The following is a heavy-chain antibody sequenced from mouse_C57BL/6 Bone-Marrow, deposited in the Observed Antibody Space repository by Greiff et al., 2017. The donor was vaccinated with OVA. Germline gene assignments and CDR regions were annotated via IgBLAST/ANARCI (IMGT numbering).Heavy chain of an antibody. CDR1: GYSITSGYY. CDR2: ISYDGSN. J-gene: IGHJ4*01. Sequence: VQLKESGPGLVKPSQSLSLTCSVTGYSITSGYYWNWIRQFPGNKLEWMGYISYDGSNNYNPSLKNRISITRDTSKNQFFLKLKSVTTEDTATYYCAREGGLRYAMDYWGQGTSVTVSS. CDR3: AREGGLRYAMDY. D-gene: IGHD2-4*01. V-gene: IGHV3-6*01.